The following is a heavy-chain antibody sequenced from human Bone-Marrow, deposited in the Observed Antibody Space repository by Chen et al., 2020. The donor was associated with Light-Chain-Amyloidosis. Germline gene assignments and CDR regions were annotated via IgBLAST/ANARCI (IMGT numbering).Heavy chain of an antibody. V-gene: IGHV1-2*02. CDR2: INFNSGDT. CDR3: ARDFWVAGFTTTNWFDP. D-gene: IGHD3-3*01. CDR1: GFTCTNYR. Sequence: QVQMVQSGAEVRKPGASVKVSCKTSGFTCTNYRIHWVRQAPGQGLEWMGWINFNSGDTKYAEKFQGRVTLTRDTSTTTSYMELSGLRSDDTALYYCARDFWVAGFTTTNWFDPWGQGTLITVSS. J-gene: IGHJ5*02.